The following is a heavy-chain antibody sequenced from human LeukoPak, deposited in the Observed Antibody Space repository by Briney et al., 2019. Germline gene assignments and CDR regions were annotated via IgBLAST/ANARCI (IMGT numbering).Heavy chain of an antibody. D-gene: IGHD2-8*01. CDR2: ISSSGSAI. J-gene: IGHJ2*01. CDR3: ARGQYCTNGVCTDYWYFDL. CDR1: GFTVSSNY. V-gene: IGHV3-11*01. Sequence: GGSLRLSCAASGFTVSSNYMSWVRQAPGKGLEWVSYISSSGSAIYSAASVKGRSTISRDNAKNSLYLQMNSLRAEDTAVYYCARGQYCTNGVCTDYWYFDLWGRGTLVTVSS.